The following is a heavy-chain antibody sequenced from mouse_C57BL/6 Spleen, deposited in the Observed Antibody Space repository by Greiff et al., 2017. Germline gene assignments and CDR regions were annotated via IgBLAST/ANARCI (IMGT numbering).Heavy chain of an antibody. Sequence: QVQLQQSGAELVRPGASVTLSCKASGYTFTDYEMHWVKQTPVHGLEWIGAIDPETGGTAYNQKFKGKAILTADKSSSTAYMERRSLTSEDSAVYYCTSSNYDWYFDVWGTGTTVTVSS. J-gene: IGHJ1*03. CDR3: TSSNYDWYFDV. D-gene: IGHD2-5*01. CDR2: IDPETGGT. CDR1: GYTFTDYE. V-gene: IGHV1-15*01.